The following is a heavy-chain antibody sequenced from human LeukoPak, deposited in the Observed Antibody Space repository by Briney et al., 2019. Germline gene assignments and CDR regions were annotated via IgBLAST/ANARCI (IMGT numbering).Heavy chain of an antibody. J-gene: IGHJ4*02. D-gene: IGHD3-10*01. V-gene: IGHV3-48*01. Sequence: GGSLRLSCAASGFTFSSYSMNWVRQAPGKGLEWVSYISSSSSTIYYADSVKGRFTISRDNSKNTLYLQMNSLRAKDTAVYYCASRGMVRGVIVLDYWGQGTLVTVSS. CDR1: GFTFSSYS. CDR2: ISSSSSTI. CDR3: ASRGMVRGVIVLDY.